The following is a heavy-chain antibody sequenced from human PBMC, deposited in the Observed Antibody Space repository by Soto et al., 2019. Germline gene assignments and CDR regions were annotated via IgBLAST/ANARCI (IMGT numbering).Heavy chain of an antibody. D-gene: IGHD3-3*01. CDR2: IWYDGSNK. J-gene: IGHJ5*02. Sequence: QVQLVESGGGVVQPGRSLRLSCAASGFTFSSYAMHWVRQAPGKGLEWVAVIWYDGSNKYYADSVKGRFTISRDNSKNTLYLQMNSLRAEDTAVYYCARDQVRELRFLEWSIPGWFDPWGQGTLVTVSS. V-gene: IGHV3-33*08. CDR1: GFTFSSYA. CDR3: ARDQVRELRFLEWSIPGWFDP.